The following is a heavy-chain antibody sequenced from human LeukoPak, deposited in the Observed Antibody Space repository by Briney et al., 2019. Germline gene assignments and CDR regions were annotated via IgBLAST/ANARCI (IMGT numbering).Heavy chain of an antibody. CDR3: ARVGTFAYGSGSYYTRRYYFGY. Sequence: PSETLSLTCAVYGGSFSGYYWSWIRQPPGKGLEWIGEINHSGSTNYNPSLKSRVTISVDTSKNQFSLKLSSVTAADTAVYYCARVGTFAYGSGSYYTRRYYFGYWGQGTLVTVSS. D-gene: IGHD3-10*01. V-gene: IGHV4-34*01. CDR1: GGSFSGYY. CDR2: INHSGST. J-gene: IGHJ4*02.